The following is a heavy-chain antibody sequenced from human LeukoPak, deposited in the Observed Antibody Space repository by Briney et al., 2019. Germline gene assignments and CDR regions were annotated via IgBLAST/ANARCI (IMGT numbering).Heavy chain of an antibody. J-gene: IGHJ4*02. CDR1: GFRFSDYS. Sequence: GGCLRPSYAASGFRFSDYSMSSLRQERGEWLEWVSSIDRSGSHIYYAESMKGRYTICRDNDKNSLYLQINSLRAGDTAVYFCARDFRTQLDGYSPPYHLDYWGQGTLVSVSS. CDR2: IDRSGSHI. V-gene: IGHV3-21*01. CDR3: ARDFRTQLDGYSPPYHLDY. D-gene: IGHD5-24*01.